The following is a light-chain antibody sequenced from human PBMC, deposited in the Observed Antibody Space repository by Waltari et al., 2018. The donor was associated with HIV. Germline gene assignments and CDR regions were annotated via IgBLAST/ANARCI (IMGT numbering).Light chain of an antibody. CDR3: QQYYSTLT. CDR2: WAS. J-gene: IGKJ4*01. V-gene: IGKV4-1*01. Sequence: DIVMTQSPDSLAVSLRERATINCKSSQSVLYSSNNKNYLACYQQKPGQPPKLLISWASTRESGVPDRFSGSGSGTDFTLTISSLQAEDVAVYYCQQYYSTLTFGGGTKVEIK. CDR1: QSVLYSSNNKNY.